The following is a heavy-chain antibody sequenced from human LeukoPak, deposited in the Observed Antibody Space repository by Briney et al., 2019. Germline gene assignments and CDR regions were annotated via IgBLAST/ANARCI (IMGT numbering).Heavy chain of an antibody. Sequence: SETLSLTCTVSGGSISSSSYYWGWIRQPPGKGLEWIGSIYYSGSTYYNPSLESRVTISVDTSKNQFSLKLSSVTAADTAVYYCASSPSSGWDNWFDPWGQGTLVTVSS. CDR1: GGSISSSSYY. J-gene: IGHJ5*02. CDR3: ASSPSSGWDNWFDP. CDR2: IYYSGST. D-gene: IGHD6-19*01. V-gene: IGHV4-39*07.